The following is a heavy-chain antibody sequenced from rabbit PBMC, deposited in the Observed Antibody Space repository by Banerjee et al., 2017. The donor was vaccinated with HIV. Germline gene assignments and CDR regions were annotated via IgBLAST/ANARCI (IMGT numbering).Heavy chain of an antibody. Sequence: QSLEESGGDLVKPGTSLTLTCTASGFSFSSDYDIAWVRQAPGKGLEWIGWIDIRSGNTYSANWAKGRFTVSKTSSTTVTLQMTSLTAADTATYFCARDDDGGSWYYFTLWGQGTLVTVS. CDR1: GFSFSSDYD. D-gene: IGHD5-1*01. CDR3: ARDDDGGSWYYFTL. V-gene: IGHV1S40*01. J-gene: IGHJ4*01. CDR2: IDIRSGNT.